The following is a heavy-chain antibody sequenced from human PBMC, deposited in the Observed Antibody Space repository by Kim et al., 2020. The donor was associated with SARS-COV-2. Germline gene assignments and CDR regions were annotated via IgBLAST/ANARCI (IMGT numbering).Heavy chain of an antibody. J-gene: IGHJ5*02. Sequence: SETLSLTCAVYGGSFSGYYWSWIRQPPGKGLEWIGEINHSGSTNYNPSLKSRVTISVDTSKNQFSLKLSSVTAADTAVYYCARSWDYGSGRYQNWLDPWG. CDR2: INHSGST. CDR1: GGSFSGYY. CDR3: ARSWDYGSGRYQNWLDP. V-gene: IGHV4-34*01. D-gene: IGHD3-10*01.